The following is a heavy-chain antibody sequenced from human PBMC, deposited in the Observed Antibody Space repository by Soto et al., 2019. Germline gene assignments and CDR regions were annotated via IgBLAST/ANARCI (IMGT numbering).Heavy chain of an antibody. CDR3: GRERTGTTSMDV. D-gene: IGHD1-1*01. V-gene: IGHV1-8*01. J-gene: IGHJ6*02. CDR1: GYTLSSYD. CDR2: MNPNSGNT. Sequence: QVQLVQSGAAVKNRGASVKVSCKASGYTLSSYDTTWVRQATGHALGRMDWMNPNSGNTCYAQKFQGSVTMTRNTSMSTAYMELSDLRSEDTAVYYCGRERTGTTSMDVWGQGTTVTVTS.